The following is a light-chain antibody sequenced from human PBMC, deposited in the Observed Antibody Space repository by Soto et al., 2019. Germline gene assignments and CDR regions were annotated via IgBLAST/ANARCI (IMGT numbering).Light chain of an antibody. CDR2: GNS. V-gene: IGLV1-40*01. J-gene: IGLJ1*01. CDR3: QSYDSSLSGFYV. Sequence: QSVLTQLPSVSGAPGQRVTISCTGSSSNIGAGYDVHWYQQLPGTAPKLLIYGNSNRPSGVPDRFSGSKSGTSASLAITGLQAEDEADSYCQSYDSSLSGFYVFGTGTKLTVL. CDR1: SSNIGAGYD.